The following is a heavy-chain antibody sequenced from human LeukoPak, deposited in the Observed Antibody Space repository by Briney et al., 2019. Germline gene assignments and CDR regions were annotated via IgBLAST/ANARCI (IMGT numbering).Heavy chain of an antibody. CDR3: ARDQRYCGGDCYDAFDI. D-gene: IGHD2-21*02. CDR2: INTETGNP. V-gene: IGHV7-4-1*02. J-gene: IGHJ3*02. CDR1: GYTFSNYD. Sequence: ASVKVPCKASGYTFSNYDMNWVRQAPGQGLEWMGWINTETGNPTYAQDFTGRFVFSLDTSVSTTYLQISSLKADDTAVYYCARDQRYCGGDCYDAFDIWGQGTMVTVSS.